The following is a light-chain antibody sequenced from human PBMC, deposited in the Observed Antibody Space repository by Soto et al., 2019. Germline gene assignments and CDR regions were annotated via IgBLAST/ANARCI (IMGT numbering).Light chain of an antibody. CDR1: QSVSSY. V-gene: IGKV3-20*01. CDR3: QQYGSSRT. Sequence: EIVLTQSPGTLSLSPGERATLSCRASQSVSSYLAWYQQKPGQAPRLLIYDASNRATGIPDRFSGSGSGTDFTLTISRLEPEDFAVYYCQQYGSSRTFGRGTKVDIK. J-gene: IGKJ1*01. CDR2: DAS.